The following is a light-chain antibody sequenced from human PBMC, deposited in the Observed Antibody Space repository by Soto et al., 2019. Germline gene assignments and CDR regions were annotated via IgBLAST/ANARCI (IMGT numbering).Light chain of an antibody. J-gene: IGKJ4*01. CDR2: GAS. CDR1: QSVNIN. Sequence: EMAMTQSPVTLSASPGERITISCRASQSVNINLAWYQQRPGQAPRVLIYGASNRASGIPDRFSGSGSGTDFTPTFSSLEPDDFALYYCQQYKDWPPLTFGGGTRAEIK. CDR3: QQYKDWPPLT. V-gene: IGKV3D-15*01.